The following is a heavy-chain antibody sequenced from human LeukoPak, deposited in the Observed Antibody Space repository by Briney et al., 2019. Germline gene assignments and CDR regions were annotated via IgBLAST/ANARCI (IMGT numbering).Heavy chain of an antibody. Sequence: GESLRISCKGSGYSFPSCWITWVRQMPGKGLEWMGKIDPSDSYTKYSPSFQGHVTISADKSTSTAYLQWSSLKTSDTAMYYCARRFSRAGMDVWGQGTTVTVSS. D-gene: IGHD3-10*01. J-gene: IGHJ6*02. CDR3: ARRFSRAGMDV. CDR1: GYSFPSCW. CDR2: IDPSDSYT. V-gene: IGHV5-10-1*01.